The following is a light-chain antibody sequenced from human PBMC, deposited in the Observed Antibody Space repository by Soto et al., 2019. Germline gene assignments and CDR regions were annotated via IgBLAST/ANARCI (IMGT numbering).Light chain of an antibody. Sequence: QSALTQPASVSGSPGQSITISCTGTSSDIGSYNYVSWYQQHPGKAPKLMIYDVSNRPSGVSNRFSGSKSGNTASLTISGLHAEDDADYYCFSYTTSSTWVFGGGTKLTVL. CDR1: SSDIGSYNY. V-gene: IGLV2-14*01. J-gene: IGLJ3*02. CDR2: DVS. CDR3: FSYTTSSTWV.